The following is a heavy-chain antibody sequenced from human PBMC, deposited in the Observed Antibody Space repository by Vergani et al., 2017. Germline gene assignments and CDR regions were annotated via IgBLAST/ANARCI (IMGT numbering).Heavy chain of an antibody. J-gene: IGHJ6*03. V-gene: IGHV4-31*03. Sequence: QVQLQESGPGLVKPSQTLSLTCTVSGASISSGGFYWSWIRQHPGKGLEWIGYIYYSGSTYYNPSLKSRVIISVDTSKNQFSLRLNSVTAADTAVYYCASTSVDFWNSLDYYYYMDVWGKGTTVTVS. D-gene: IGHD3-3*01. CDR2: IYYSGST. CDR1: GASISSGGFY. CDR3: ASTSVDFWNSLDYYYYMDV.